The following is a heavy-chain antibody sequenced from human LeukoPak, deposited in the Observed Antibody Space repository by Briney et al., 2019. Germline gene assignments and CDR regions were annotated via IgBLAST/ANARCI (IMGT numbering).Heavy chain of an antibody. CDR1: GGTISSYY. J-gene: IGHJ5*02. V-gene: IGHV4-59*01. Sequence: SETLSLTCTVSGGTISSYYWSWIRQPPGKGLEWIGYIYYSGSTNYNPSLKSRVTISVDTSKNQFSLKLSSVTAADTAVYYCARDDGVAVFDPWGQGTLVTVSS. CDR3: ARDDGVAVFDP. D-gene: IGHD2-8*01. CDR2: IYYSGST.